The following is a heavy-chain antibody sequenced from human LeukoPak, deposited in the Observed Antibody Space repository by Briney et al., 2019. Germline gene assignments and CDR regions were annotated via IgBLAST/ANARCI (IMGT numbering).Heavy chain of an antibody. V-gene: IGHV4-61*01. CDR1: GGSVSSGTYD. J-gene: IGHJ3*02. CDR2: IYYSGST. D-gene: IGHD3-10*01. CDR3: ARVEWFGELSPFDI. Sequence: SETLSRTCTVSGGSVSSGTYDWSWIRQPPGEGLERIGYIYYSGSTNYNPSLKSRVTISVDTSKNQFSLKLSSVTAADTAVYYCARVEWFGELSPFDIWGQGTMVTASS.